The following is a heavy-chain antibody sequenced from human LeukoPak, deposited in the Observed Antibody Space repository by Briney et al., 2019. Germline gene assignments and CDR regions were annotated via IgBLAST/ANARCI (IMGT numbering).Heavy chain of an antibody. CDR1: GYSFTSYW. CDR2: IDPSDSYT. Sequence: GESLKISCKGSGYSFTSYWISWVRQMPGKGLEWMGRIDPSDSYTNYSPSFQGHVTISADKSISTAYLQWSSLKASDTAMYYCARQDIVVVPAAKPYYYGMDVWGKGTTVTVSS. V-gene: IGHV5-10-1*01. D-gene: IGHD2-2*01. CDR3: ARQDIVVVPAAKPYYYGMDV. J-gene: IGHJ6*04.